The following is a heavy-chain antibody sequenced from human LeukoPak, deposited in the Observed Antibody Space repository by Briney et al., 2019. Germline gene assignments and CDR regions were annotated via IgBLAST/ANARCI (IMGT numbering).Heavy chain of an antibody. D-gene: IGHD5-18*01. CDR1: GFTVSSNY. V-gene: IGHV3-53*01. J-gene: IGHJ4*02. Sequence: GGSLRLSCAASGFTVSSNYMSWVRQAPVKGLEWVSVIYSDGRIHYADSVKGRFTISRDDSKNTLYLQMNSLRAEDTAVYYCARESGYSYGLAGFFDYWGQGTLVTVSS. CDR3: ARESGYSYGLAGFFDY. CDR2: IYSDGRI.